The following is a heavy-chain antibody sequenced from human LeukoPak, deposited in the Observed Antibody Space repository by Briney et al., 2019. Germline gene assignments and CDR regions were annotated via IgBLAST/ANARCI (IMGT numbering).Heavy chain of an antibody. D-gene: IGHD4-17*01. V-gene: IGHV4-30-2*01. CDR1: GGSISSGGYC. CDR2: IYHSGST. CDR3: ARDYGDYGNWFDP. Sequence: SQTLSLTCAVSGGSISSGGYCWSWTRQPPGKGLGWIGYIYHSGSTYYNPSLKSRVTISVDRSKNQFSLKLSSVTAADTAVYYCARDYGDYGNWFDPWGQGTLVTVSS. J-gene: IGHJ5*02.